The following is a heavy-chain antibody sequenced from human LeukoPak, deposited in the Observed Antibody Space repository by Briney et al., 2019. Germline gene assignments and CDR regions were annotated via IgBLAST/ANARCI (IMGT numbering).Heavy chain of an antibody. D-gene: IGHD1-26*01. CDR2: ISSSGSTI. CDR3: ARTGGSDRPDY. V-gene: IGHV3-48*03. CDR1: GFTFSSYE. Sequence: GGSLRLSCAASGFTFSSYEMNWVRQAPGKGLEGVSYISSSGSTIYYADSVKGRFTISRDNAKNSLYLQMNSLRAEDTAVYYCARTGGSDRPDYWGQGTLVTVSS. J-gene: IGHJ4*02.